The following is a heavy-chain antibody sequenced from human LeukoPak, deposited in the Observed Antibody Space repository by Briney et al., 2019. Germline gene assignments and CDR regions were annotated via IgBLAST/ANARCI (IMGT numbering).Heavy chain of an antibody. J-gene: IGHJ4*02. CDR2: IYYSGST. Sequence: SETLSLTCTVSGGSISSGDYYWSWIRQPPGKGLEWIGYIYYSGSTCYNPSLKSRVTISVDTSKNQFSLKLSSVTAADTAVYYCARDTVGKIAAAGTGRFDYWGQGTLVTVSS. CDR3: ARDTVGKIAAAGTGRFDY. D-gene: IGHD6-13*01. V-gene: IGHV4-30-4*08. CDR1: GGSISSGDYY.